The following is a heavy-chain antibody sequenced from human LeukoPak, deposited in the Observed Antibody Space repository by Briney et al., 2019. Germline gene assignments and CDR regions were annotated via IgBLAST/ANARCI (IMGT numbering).Heavy chain of an antibody. J-gene: IGHJ5*02. CDR1: GFNFDNAW. CDR3: ARDYDSSGYWVLHFWFDP. CDR2: ITSSGHI. V-gene: IGHV3-69-1*01. Sequence: PGGSLRLSCATSGFNFDNAWMNWVRQAPGKGLEWVSSITSSGHIYYADSVKGRFTISRDNAENSLFLQMNSLRAEDTAVYYCARDYDSSGYWVLHFWFDPWGQGTLVTVSS. D-gene: IGHD3-22*01.